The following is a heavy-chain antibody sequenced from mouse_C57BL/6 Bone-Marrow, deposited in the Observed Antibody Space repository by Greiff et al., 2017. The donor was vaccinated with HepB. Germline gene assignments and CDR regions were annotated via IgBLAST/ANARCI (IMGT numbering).Heavy chain of an antibody. J-gene: IGHJ2*01. CDR2: ISYDGSN. Sequence: DVQLQESGPGLVKPSQSLSLTCSVTGYSITSVYYWNWIRQFPGNKLEWMGYISYDGSNNYNPSLKNRISITRDTSKNQFFLKLNSVTTEDTATYYCARKEEYFFDYWGQGTTLTVSS. V-gene: IGHV3-6*01. CDR3: ARKEEYFFDY. CDR1: GYSITSVYY.